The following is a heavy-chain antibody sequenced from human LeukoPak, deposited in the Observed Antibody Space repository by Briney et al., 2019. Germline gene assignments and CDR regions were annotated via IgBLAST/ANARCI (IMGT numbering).Heavy chain of an antibody. CDR2: INHSGST. D-gene: IGHD2-8*02. Sequence: QPAGIKKKWSGEINHSGSTNYNPSLKSRVTISVDTSKNQFSLKLSSVTAADTAVYYCARGLSGNWFDPWGQGTLVTVSS. CDR3: ARGLSGNWFDP. V-gene: IGHV4-34*01. J-gene: IGHJ5*02.